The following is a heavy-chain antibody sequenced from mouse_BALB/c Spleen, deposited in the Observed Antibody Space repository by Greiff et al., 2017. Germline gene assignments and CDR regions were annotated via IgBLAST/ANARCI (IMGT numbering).Heavy chain of an antibody. Sequence: EVHLVESGGDLVKPGGSLKLSCAASGFTFSSYGMSWVRQTPDKRLEWVATISSGGSYTYYPDSVKGRFTISRDNAKNTLYLQMSSLKSEDTAMYYCARQVTTVVAGNFDYWGQGTTLTVSS. V-gene: IGHV5-6*01. D-gene: IGHD1-1*01. CDR1: GFTFSSYG. CDR2: ISSGGSYT. CDR3: ARQVTTVVAGNFDY. J-gene: IGHJ2*01.